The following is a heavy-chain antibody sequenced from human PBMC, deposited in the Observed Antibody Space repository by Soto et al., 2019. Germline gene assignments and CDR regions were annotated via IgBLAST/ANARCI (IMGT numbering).Heavy chain of an antibody. CDR2: MFSRGSA. J-gene: IGHJ4*01. D-gene: IGHD6-25*01. CDR1: GNSIGSYH. Sequence: SETLSLTCTVSGNSIGSYHWSWVRQPPGKGLEWIGFMFSRGSANYNPSLKSRVTISVDTSKSPFSLKLTSVTSADTATYYCARYHARCVAAVEIPFVFLGQGTLVKVSS. CDR3: ARYHARCVAAVEIPFVF. V-gene: IGHV4-59*01.